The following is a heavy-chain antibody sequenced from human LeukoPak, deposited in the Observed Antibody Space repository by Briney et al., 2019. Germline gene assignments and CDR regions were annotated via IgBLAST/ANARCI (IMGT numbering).Heavy chain of an antibody. J-gene: IGHJ4*02. CDR1: GYTFTTNG. V-gene: IGHV1-18*01. Sequence: ASVKVSCKASGYTFTTNGISWVRQAPGQGLEWMGWISANNGNTNYAQKFQGRVTMTTDTSTNTAYVELRSLRSDDTAVYCCARTYSSYFSSSEFDYWGQGTLVTVSS. D-gene: IGHD6-13*01. CDR2: ISANNGNT. CDR3: ARTYSSYFSSSEFDY.